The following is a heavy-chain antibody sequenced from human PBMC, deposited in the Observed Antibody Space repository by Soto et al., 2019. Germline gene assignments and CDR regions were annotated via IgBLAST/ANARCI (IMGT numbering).Heavy chain of an antibody. CDR1: GFTFSSYA. CDR3: ARDRPPVLAATRTYYYGMDV. Sequence: QVQLVESGGGVVQPGRSLRLSCAASGFTFSSYAMHWVRQAPGKGLEWVAVISYDGSNKYYADSVKGRFTISRDNSKNKLYLQMNRLGAEDTAVYYCARDRPPVLAATRTYYYGMDVWGQGTTVTVSS. J-gene: IGHJ6*02. V-gene: IGHV3-30-3*01. D-gene: IGHD2-15*01. CDR2: ISYDGSNK.